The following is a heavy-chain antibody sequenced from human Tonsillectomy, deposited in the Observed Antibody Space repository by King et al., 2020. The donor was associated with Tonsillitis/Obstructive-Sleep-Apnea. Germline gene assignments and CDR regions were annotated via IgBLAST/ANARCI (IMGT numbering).Heavy chain of an antibody. J-gene: IGHJ4*02. CDR3: AKDTFYEFWSGYYRSIYFDY. V-gene: IGHV3-23*04. CDR2: ISGSGGST. Sequence: VQLVESGGGLVQPGGSLRLSCAASGFTFSSYAMSWVRQAPGKGREWVSAISGSGGSTYYADSVKGRFTISRDNSKNTWYLQMNSLRAEDTAVYYCAKDTFYEFWSGYYRSIYFDYWGQGTLVTVSS. CDR1: GFTFSSYA. D-gene: IGHD3-3*01.